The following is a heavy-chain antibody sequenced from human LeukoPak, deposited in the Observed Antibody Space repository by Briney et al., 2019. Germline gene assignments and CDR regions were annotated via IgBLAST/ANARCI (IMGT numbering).Heavy chain of an antibody. D-gene: IGHD4-11*01. V-gene: IGHV3-48*03. CDR2: ISSSGTTI. J-gene: IGHJ6*03. Sequence: GGSLRLSCAASGFTFTSYEMNWVRQAPGKGLEWVSYISSSGTTIYSADSVKGRFTISRDNAKYSLYLQMNSLRAEDTAVYYCAKGVMTTVTPYYYMDVWGKGTTVTVSS. CDR3: AKGVMTTVTPYYYMDV. CDR1: GFTFTSYE.